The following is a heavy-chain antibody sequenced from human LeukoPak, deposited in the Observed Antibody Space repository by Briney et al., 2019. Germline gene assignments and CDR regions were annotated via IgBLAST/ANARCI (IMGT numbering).Heavy chain of an antibody. CDR2: ISRSSSYI. Sequence: GGSLRLSCAASGFTFNNAWMSWVRQAPGKGLEWVSSISRSSSYIYYADSVKGRFTISRDNAKNSLYLQMNSLRAEDTAVYYCASRRTAYCGGDCPEGYWGQGTLVTVSS. CDR1: GFTFNNAW. J-gene: IGHJ4*02. CDR3: ASRRTAYCGGDCPEGY. V-gene: IGHV3-21*01. D-gene: IGHD2-21*02.